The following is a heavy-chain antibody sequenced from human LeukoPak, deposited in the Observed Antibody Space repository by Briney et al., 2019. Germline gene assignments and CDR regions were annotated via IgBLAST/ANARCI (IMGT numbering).Heavy chain of an antibody. CDR3: AGSSGYGSTHYFDY. J-gene: IGHJ4*02. D-gene: IGHD5-12*01. V-gene: IGHV4-61*05. CDR1: GGSISSSSYY. CDR2: IYYTGSI. Sequence: SETLSLTCTVSGGSISSSSYYWGWIRQPPGKGLEWIGYIYYTGSINYNPSLKSRVTISIDTSKNQFSLKLSSVTAADTAVYYCAGSSGYGSTHYFDYWGQGTLVTVSS.